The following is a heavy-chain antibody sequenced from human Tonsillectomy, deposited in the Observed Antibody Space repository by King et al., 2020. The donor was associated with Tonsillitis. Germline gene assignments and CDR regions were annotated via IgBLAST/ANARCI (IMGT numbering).Heavy chain of an antibody. Sequence: VQLVESGGVVVQPGGSLRLSCAASGFTFDDYTMHWVRQAPGKGLEWVSLISWDGGSTYYADSVKGRFTISRDNSKNSLYLQMNSLRTEDTALYSCAKDLSKSFAYWGQGTLVTASS. V-gene: IGHV3-43*01. CDR2: ISWDGGST. D-gene: IGHD4-11*01. CDR1: GFTFDDYT. CDR3: AKDLSKSFAY. J-gene: IGHJ4*02.